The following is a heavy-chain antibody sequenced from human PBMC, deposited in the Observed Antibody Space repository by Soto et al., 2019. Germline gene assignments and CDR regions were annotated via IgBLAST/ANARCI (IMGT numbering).Heavy chain of an antibody. J-gene: IGHJ2*01. CDR1: GGSISSSSYY. V-gene: IGHV4-39*01. D-gene: IGHD3-22*01. CDR3: ARQPFAMIVVLRSWYFDL. CDR2: IYYSGST. Sequence: SETLSLTCTVSGGSISSSSYYWGWIRQPPGKGLEWIGSIYYSGSTYYNPSLKSRVTISVDTSKNQFSLKLSSVTAADTAVYYCARQPFAMIVVLRSWYFDLWGRGTLVTVSS.